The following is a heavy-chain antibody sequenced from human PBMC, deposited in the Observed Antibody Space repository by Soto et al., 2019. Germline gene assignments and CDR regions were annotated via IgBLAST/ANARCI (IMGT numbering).Heavy chain of an antibody. V-gene: IGHV4-30-4*01. Sequence: SETLSLTCTVSGGSISSGDYYWSWIRQPPGKGLEWIGYIYYSGSTYYNPSLKSRVTISVDTSKNQFSLKLSSVTAADTAVYYCARDAGLYNSRGVWSDPWGQGTLVTVSS. J-gene: IGHJ5*02. CDR1: GGSISSGDYY. CDR2: IYYSGST. D-gene: IGHD3-16*01. CDR3: ARDAGLYNSRGVWSDP.